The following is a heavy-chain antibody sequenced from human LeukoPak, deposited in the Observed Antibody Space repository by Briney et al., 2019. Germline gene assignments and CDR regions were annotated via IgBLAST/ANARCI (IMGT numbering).Heavy chain of an antibody. CDR1: GGSFSGYY. D-gene: IGHD3-9*01. V-gene: IGHV4-34*01. Sequence: SETPSLTCAVYGGSFSGYYWSWIRQPPGKGLEWIGEINHSGSTNYNPSLKSRVTISVDTSKNQFSLKLSSVTAADTAVYYCARWGYDILTGYYSGFDYWGQGTLVTVSS. J-gene: IGHJ4*02. CDR2: INHSGST. CDR3: ARWGYDILTGYYSGFDY.